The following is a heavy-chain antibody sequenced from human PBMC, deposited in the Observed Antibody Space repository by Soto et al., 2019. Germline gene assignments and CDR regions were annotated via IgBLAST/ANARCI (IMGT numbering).Heavy chain of an antibody. Sequence: SETLSLTCTVSGGSITNNYWGWVRQPPGKGLEWIGFTSFGGNTNYNSSLKSRVSMSVDTSKNQFSLRLTSVTAADTAMYYCLTQGFGPLHGLVDVWGQGTTVTVSS. CDR1: GGSITNNY. V-gene: IGHV4-59*08. D-gene: IGHD3-10*01. CDR3: LTQGFGPLHGLVDV. CDR2: TSFGGNT. J-gene: IGHJ6*02.